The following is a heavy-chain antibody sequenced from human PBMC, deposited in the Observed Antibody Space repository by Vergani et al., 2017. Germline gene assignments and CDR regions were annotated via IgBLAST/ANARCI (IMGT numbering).Heavy chain of an antibody. CDR1: GGTFSSNS. J-gene: IGHJ6*02. D-gene: IGHD2-2*01. Sequence: QGQLAQSGAEVKKPGSSVKVSCKASGGTFSSNSISWVRQAPGQGLEWMGRIIPIFGTTSYAQKFQGRVTILADESTSTAYMELSSLRSEDTAVYYCARGIPFSAFEGQMLCSGLDVWSQGTTVTVSS. CDR3: ARGIPFSAFEGQMLCSGLDV. CDR2: IIPIFGTT. V-gene: IGHV1-69*13.